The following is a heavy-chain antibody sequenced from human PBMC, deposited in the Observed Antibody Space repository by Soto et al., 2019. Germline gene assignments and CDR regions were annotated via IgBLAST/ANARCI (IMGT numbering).Heavy chain of an antibody. D-gene: IGHD6-13*01. Sequence: SETRSLTCTVSGGSINSSSYFWGWVRQPPGKGLEWIGSISYTGSTSYNPSLKSRVTISVDTSKNQFSLKLSSVTAADTAVYYCARRERAAGTDWWFDPWGQGTLVTVS. CDR2: ISYTGST. J-gene: IGHJ5*02. CDR1: GGSINSSSYF. V-gene: IGHV4-39*01. CDR3: ARRERAAGTDWWFDP.